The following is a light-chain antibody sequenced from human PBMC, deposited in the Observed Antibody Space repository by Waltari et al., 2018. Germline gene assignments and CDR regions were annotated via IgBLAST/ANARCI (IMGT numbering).Light chain of an antibody. V-gene: IGKV3-20*01. CDR1: QSVFNNY. CDR3: HQYGTIPRT. J-gene: IGKJ1*01. Sequence: EIVLTQSPGTLSLSPGEGATLSCRASQSVFNNYLAWFQQRPGQAPRLLIYGASSRATGIPDRCRGSGSGTDFTLTVSTLEPEDFAVYYCHQYGTIPRTFGQGTKVEIK. CDR2: GAS.